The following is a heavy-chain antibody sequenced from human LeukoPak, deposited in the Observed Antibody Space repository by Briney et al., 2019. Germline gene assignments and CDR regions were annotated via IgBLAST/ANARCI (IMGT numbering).Heavy chain of an antibody. Sequence: GASVKVSCKASGGTFSSYAISWVRQAPGQGLEWMGRINPNSGGINYAQKFQGRVTMTRDTSISTAYMELSRLRSDDTAVYYCARDRSLIIKDYYYYGMDVWGQGTTVTVSS. J-gene: IGHJ6*02. CDR2: INPNSGGI. D-gene: IGHD3-22*01. CDR3: ARDRSLIIKDYYYYGMDV. V-gene: IGHV1-2*06. CDR1: GGTFSSYA.